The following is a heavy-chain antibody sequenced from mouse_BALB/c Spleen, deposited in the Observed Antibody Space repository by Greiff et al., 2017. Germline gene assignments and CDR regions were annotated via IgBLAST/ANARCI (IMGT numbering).Heavy chain of an antibody. CDR2: IRSKSNNYAT. J-gene: IGHJ3*01. CDR3: VRQEYYGPWFAY. D-gene: IGHD1-1*01. V-gene: IGHV10-1*02. Sequence: EVKVVESGGGLVQPKGSLKLSCAASGFTFNTYAMNWVRQAPGKGLEWVARIRSKSNNYATYYADSVKDRFTISRDDSQSMLYLQMNNLKTEDTAMYYCVRQEYYGPWFAYWGQGTLVTVSA. CDR1: GFTFNTYA.